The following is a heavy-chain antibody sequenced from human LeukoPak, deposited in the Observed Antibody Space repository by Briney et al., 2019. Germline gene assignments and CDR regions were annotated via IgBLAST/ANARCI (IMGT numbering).Heavy chain of an antibody. Sequence: PGGSLRLSCAASGFTVSSNYMSWVRQAPGKGLEWVSAISDSGGSTYYADSVKGRFTISRDDSKNTLYLQMNSLRAEDTAVYYCAKLTLLGYCSGGSCYDRRVFDYWGQGTLVTVSS. CDR3: AKLTLLGYCSGGSCYDRRVFDY. CDR2: ISDSGGST. D-gene: IGHD2-15*01. CDR1: GFTVSSNY. J-gene: IGHJ4*02. V-gene: IGHV3-23*01.